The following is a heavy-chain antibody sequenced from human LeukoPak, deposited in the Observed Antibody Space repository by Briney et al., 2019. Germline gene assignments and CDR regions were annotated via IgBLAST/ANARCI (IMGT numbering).Heavy chain of an antibody. J-gene: IGHJ4*02. CDR1: GYSFTTYW. Sequence: GESLKISCKASGYSFTTYWIGWVRQMPGKGLEWMGIIYPADSTAHYSPSFQGQVTISVDKSINTAYLQWSRLKASDTAMYYCARRGDYYGSGSYDFDYWGQGTLVTVSS. CDR3: ARRGDYYGSGSYDFDY. V-gene: IGHV5-51*01. D-gene: IGHD3-10*01. CDR2: IYPADSTA.